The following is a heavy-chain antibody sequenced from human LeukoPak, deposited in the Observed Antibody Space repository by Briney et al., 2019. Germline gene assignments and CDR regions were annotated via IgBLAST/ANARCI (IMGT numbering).Heavy chain of an antibody. CDR3: ARERGDIVATPYYYGMDV. Sequence: GGSLRLSCAASGFTFSSCGMHWVRQAPGKGLEWVAVIWYDGSNKYYADSVKGRFTISRDNSKNTLYLQMNSLRAEDTAVYYCARERGDIVATPYYYGMDVWGKGTTVTVSS. D-gene: IGHD5-12*01. CDR1: GFTFSSCG. CDR2: IWYDGSNK. V-gene: IGHV3-33*01. J-gene: IGHJ6*04.